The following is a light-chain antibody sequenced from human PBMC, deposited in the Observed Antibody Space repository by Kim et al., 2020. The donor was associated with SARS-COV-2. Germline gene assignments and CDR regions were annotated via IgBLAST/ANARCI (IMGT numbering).Light chain of an antibody. V-gene: IGKV3-20*01. CDR1: QSVSSSY. CDR2: GSS. CDR3: QHYGNSPT. Sequence: PGGRATLSCRASQSVSSSYLAWYQQKPGRAPRLIIFGSSSRATGIPDRFSGSGSGTDFTLTIGRLEPEDFAVYYCQHYGNSPTFGQGTKVDIK. J-gene: IGKJ1*01.